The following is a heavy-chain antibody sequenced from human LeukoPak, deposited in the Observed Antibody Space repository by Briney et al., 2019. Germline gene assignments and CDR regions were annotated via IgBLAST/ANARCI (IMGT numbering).Heavy chain of an antibody. CDR3: ARDGLIGFDP. J-gene: IGHJ5*02. CDR2: IYYSGST. V-gene: IGHV4-59*01. CDR1: GGSISSYY. Sequence: SETLSLTCTVSGGSISSYYWSWIPQPPGKGLEWIGYIYYSGSTNYNPSLKSRVTISVDTSKNQFSLKLSSVTAADTAVYYCARDGLIGFDPWGQGTLVTVSS.